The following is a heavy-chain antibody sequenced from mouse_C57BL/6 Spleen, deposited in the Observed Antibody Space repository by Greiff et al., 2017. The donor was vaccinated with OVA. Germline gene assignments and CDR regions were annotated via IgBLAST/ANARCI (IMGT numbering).Heavy chain of an antibody. CDR2: IYPGSGST. V-gene: IGHV1-55*01. CDR3: ARYGYDYFDY. D-gene: IGHD2-2*01. Sequence: QVQLKESGAELVKPGASVKMSCKASGYTFTSYWITWVKQRPGQGLEWIGDIYPGSGSTNYNEKFKSKATLTVDTSSSTAYMQLSSLTSEDSAVYYCARYGYDYFDYWGQGTTLTVSS. J-gene: IGHJ2*01. CDR1: GYTFTSYW.